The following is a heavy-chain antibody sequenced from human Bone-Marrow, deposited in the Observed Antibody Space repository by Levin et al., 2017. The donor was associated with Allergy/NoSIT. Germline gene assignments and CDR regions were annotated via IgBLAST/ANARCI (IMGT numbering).Heavy chain of an antibody. CDR3: ARDLDYGDLGYFDY. Sequence: GESLKISCAASGFTFSSYEMNWVRQAPGKGLEWVSYISSSGSTIYYADSVKGRFTISRDNAKNSLYLQMNSLRAEDTAVYYCARDLDYGDLGYFDYWGQGTLVTVSS. CDR1: GFTFSSYE. V-gene: IGHV3-48*03. CDR2: ISSSGSTI. D-gene: IGHD4-17*01. J-gene: IGHJ4*02.